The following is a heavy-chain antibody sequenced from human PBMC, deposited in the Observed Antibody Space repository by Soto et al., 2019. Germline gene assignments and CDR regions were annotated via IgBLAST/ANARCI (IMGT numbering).Heavy chain of an antibody. CDR2: INPNSGGT. D-gene: IGHD6-19*01. CDR3: ANAAVTGTAGLDF. CDR1: GYTFSGFY. J-gene: IGHJ4*02. Sequence: QVLLLQSGAEVKKPGASVKVSCKASGYTFSGFYMHWVRQAPGQGLEWMGWINPNSGGTKSAEKFQGRVTMTRDTSISTAYMELSRLTSDVTAVYYCANAAVTGTAGLDFWGQGTQVTVSS. V-gene: IGHV1-2*02.